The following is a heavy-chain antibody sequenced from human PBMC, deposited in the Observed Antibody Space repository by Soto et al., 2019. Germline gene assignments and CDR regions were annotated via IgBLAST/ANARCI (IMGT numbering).Heavy chain of an antibody. V-gene: IGHV4-31*03. Sequence: SETLSLTCTVSGGSISSGGYYWSWIRQHPGKGLEWIGYIYYSGSTYYNPSLKSRVTISVDTSKNQFSLKLSSVTAADTAVYYCAREVATSQNIVTEDNWFDPWGQGTLVTVSS. CDR2: IYYSGST. J-gene: IGHJ5*02. CDR1: GGSISSGGYY. D-gene: IGHD3-16*02. CDR3: AREVATSQNIVTEDNWFDP.